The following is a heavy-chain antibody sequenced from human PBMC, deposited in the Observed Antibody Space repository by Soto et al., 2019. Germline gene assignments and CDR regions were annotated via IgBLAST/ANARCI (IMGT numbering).Heavy chain of an antibody. D-gene: IGHD3-10*01. CDR2: INHSGST. CDR3: ATGRRGYYDMDV. J-gene: IGHJ6*02. V-gene: IGHV4-34*01. CDR1: GGSFSGYY. Sequence: SETLSLTCAVYGGSFSGYYWTWIRQPPGKGLEWIGDINHSGSTDYNPSLKSRVTISVDTSKNQFSLNLSSVTAADTAVYYCATGRRGYYDMDVWGQGTTVTVSS.